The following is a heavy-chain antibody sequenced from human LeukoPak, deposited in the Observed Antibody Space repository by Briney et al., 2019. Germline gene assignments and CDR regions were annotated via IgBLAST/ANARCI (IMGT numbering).Heavy chain of an antibody. CDR3: ARVKMGATVSDYYYYYMDV. CDR1: GFTFSDYT. V-gene: IGHV3-64*02. Sequence: GGSLRLSCAASGFTFSDYTIHWVRQAPGKRLQSVSAISSNGAYTHYADSVKGRFTISRDNSRNAVFLQMGGLRIEDMAVYYCARVKMGATVSDYYYYYMDVWGKGTTVTVSS. D-gene: IGHD1-26*01. J-gene: IGHJ6*03. CDR2: ISSNGAYT.